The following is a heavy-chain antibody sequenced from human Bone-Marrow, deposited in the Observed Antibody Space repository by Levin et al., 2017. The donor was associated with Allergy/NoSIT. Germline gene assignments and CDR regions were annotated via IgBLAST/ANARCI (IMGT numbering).Heavy chain of an antibody. V-gene: IGHV3-23*01. Sequence: SCAASGFTFSTYAMSWVRQAPGKGLEWVSGISASGSSTYYADSVKGRFTISRDNSKNTLFLQMNSLRAEDTAVYYCAKRVQHSYGSHFDYWGQGTLVTVSS. CDR1: GFTFSTYA. D-gene: IGHD5-18*01. CDR3: AKRVQHSYGSHFDY. J-gene: IGHJ4*02. CDR2: ISASGSST.